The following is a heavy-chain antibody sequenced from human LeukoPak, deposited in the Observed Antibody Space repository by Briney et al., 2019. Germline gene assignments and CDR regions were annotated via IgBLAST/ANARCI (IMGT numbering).Heavy chain of an antibody. CDR1: GYSISSGYF. CDR2: IHSGESP. Sequence: PSETLSLTCAVCGYSISSGYFWGWIRQPPGKGLEWITIIHSGESPYYSPSLESRVTMAIDTSKNQFSLKLNSVTAADTAVYYCARGGGVRTGSGWRPGNWFDPWGQGTLVIVSS. D-gene: IGHD6-19*01. V-gene: IGHV4-38-2*01. CDR3: ARGGGVRTGSGWRPGNWFDP. J-gene: IGHJ5*02.